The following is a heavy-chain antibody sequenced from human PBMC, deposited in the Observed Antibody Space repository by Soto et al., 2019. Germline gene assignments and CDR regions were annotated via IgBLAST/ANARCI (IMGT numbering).Heavy chain of an antibody. CDR1: GYTFTSYC. Sequence: GASVKVSCKASGYTFTSYCISWVRQAPGQGLEWMGWISAYNGNTNYAQKFQGRVTMTTDTSTSTAYMELRSLRSDDTAVYYCAREHLGYCSGGSCYSAYDYWGQGTLVTVSS. J-gene: IGHJ4*02. CDR3: AREHLGYCSGGSCYSAYDY. V-gene: IGHV1-18*01. CDR2: ISAYNGNT. D-gene: IGHD2-15*01.